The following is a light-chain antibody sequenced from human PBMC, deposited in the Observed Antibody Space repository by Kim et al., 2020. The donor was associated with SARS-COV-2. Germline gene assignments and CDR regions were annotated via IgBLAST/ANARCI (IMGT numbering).Light chain of an antibody. J-gene: IGKJ3*01. CDR1: QSMSSSY. Sequence: EIVLTQSPGTLSLSPGERATLSCRASQSMSSSYLAWYQQKPGQAPRLVIYGASTRATGIPDRFSGSGSGTDFTLTISRVEPEDFAVYYCQQYDSSFTFGPGTKVDIK. CDR2: GAS. V-gene: IGKV3-20*01. CDR3: QQYDSSFT.